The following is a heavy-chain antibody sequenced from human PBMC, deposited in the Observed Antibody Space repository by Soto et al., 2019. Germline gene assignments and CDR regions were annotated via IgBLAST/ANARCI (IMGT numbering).Heavy chain of an antibody. CDR3: ARGGQERSTSGCGYIYDGMDV. V-gene: IGHV1-18*01. Sequence: ASVKVSCKASGYTFSHYGIGWVRQAPGQGLEWMGWISAYNGNRHFAEGLRGRITMTTNTTTGTADMELRSLSSDDTAVYYCARGGQERSTSGCGYIYDGMDVWGQGTTVTVSS. D-gene: IGHD5-12*01. J-gene: IGHJ6*02. CDR2: ISAYNGNR. CDR1: GYTFSHYG.